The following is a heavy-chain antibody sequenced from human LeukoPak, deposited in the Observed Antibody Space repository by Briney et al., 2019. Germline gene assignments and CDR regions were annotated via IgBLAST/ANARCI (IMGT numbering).Heavy chain of an antibody. J-gene: IGHJ5*02. D-gene: IGHD2-21*02. CDR2: INYSGST. CDR3: ARHGDLLSPFQT. Sequence: PSETLSLTCTVSGGSISSTSYYWGWICQPPGKGLEWIGTINYSGSTYYNPSLKSRVTISVDTSKNQISLKLNSVTAADTAMYYCARHGDLLSPFQTWGQGTLVTVSS. V-gene: IGHV4-39*01. CDR1: GGSISSTSYY.